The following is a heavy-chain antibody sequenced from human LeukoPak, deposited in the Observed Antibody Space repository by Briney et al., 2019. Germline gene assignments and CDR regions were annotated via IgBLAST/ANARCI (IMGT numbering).Heavy chain of an antibody. CDR3: AALDHGHDY. CDR2: INSDGSST. CDR1: GFTFSSYR. J-gene: IGHJ4*02. V-gene: IGHV3-74*03. Sequence: PGGSLRLSCAASGFTFSSYRMHWVRQAPGKGLVWVSRINSDGSSTKCADSVKGRFTISRDNAKNTLYLQMNSLRAEDTAVYYCAALDHGHDYWGQGTLVTVSS.